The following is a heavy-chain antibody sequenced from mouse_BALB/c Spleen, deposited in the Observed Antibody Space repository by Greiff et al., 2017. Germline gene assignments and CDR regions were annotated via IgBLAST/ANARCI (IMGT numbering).Heavy chain of an antibody. CDR3: ARKDYYRYDGYYAMDY. Sequence: VQLQQSGAELMKPGASVKISCKATGYTFSSYWIEWVKQRPGHGLEWIGEILPGSGSTNYNEKFKGKATFTADTSSNTAYMQLSSLTSEDSAVYYCARKDYYRYDGYYAMDYWGQGTSVTVSS. CDR1: GYTFSSYW. V-gene: IGHV1-9*01. CDR2: ILPGSGST. J-gene: IGHJ4*01. D-gene: IGHD2-14*01.